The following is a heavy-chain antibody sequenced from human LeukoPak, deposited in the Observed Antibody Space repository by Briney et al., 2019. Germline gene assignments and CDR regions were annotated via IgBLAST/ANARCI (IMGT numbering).Heavy chain of an antibody. CDR2: IRYDGSNK. V-gene: IGHV3-30*02. J-gene: IGHJ3*02. D-gene: IGHD6-19*01. CDR3: AKDLDSSGWYYAFDI. CDR1: GFTFSSYG. Sequence: GGSLRLSCAASGFTFSSYGMHWVRQAPGKGLEWVAFIRYDGSNKYYADSVKGRFTISRDNSKNTLYLQMNSLRAEDTAVYYCAKDLDSSGWYYAFDIWGQGTMVTVSS.